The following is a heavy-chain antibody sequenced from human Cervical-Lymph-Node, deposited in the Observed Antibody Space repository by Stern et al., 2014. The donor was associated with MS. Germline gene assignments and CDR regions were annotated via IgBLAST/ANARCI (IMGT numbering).Heavy chain of an antibody. Sequence: QLQLQESGPGLVQPSGTLSLTCAVSGDSVRRRNLWHLVPQSPGRGLQWIGIVVDSGSTHYNPSLKSRVIISTDKSKTPLSLKLTSVTAADTAVYYCARGSSGGSGYGMDVWGQGTTIIVSS. CDR2: VVDSGST. D-gene: IGHD2-15*01. CDR1: GDSVRRRNL. CDR3: ARGSSGGSGYGMDV. J-gene: IGHJ6*02. V-gene: IGHV4-4*02.